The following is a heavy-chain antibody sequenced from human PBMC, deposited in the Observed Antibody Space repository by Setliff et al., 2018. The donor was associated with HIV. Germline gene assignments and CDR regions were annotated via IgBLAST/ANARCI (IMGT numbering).Heavy chain of an antibody. V-gene: IGHV1-46*01. CDR1: RYTFSSYY. CDR3: ARELPGVCYFDD. Sequence: ASVKVSCKASRYTFSSYYLHWMRQAPGQGLEWMAMIDTTGSTFYAQTFQGRITMTRDTSTSAIYMELNGLTSEDAAVYYCARELPGVCYFDDWGQGTLVTVSS. CDR2: IDTTGST. J-gene: IGHJ4*02. D-gene: IGHD2-21*02.